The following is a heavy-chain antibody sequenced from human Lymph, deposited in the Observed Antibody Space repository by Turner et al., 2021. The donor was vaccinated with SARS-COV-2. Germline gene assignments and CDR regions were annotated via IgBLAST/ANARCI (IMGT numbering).Heavy chain of an antibody. V-gene: IGHV4-39*01. CDR1: GGSISSSTYY. J-gene: IGHJ6*02. CDR3: ARLMDTAMDYYGMDV. Sequence: QLQLQESGPGLVKPSETLSLTCTVSGGSISSSTYYWGWIRQPPGKGLEWSGNIYYSGSTYYNPSLKSGVTISVETSKNQFSLKLSSVTPADTAVYYCARLMDTAMDYYGMDVWGQGTTVTVSS. CDR2: IYYSGST. D-gene: IGHD5-18*01.